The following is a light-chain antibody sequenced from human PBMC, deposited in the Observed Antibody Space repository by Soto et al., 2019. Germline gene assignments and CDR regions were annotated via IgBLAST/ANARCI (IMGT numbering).Light chain of an antibody. Sequence: EIVLTQSPGTLSLSPGERATLSCRASQSINTRYSAWYQQKPGQPPRLLIYATSSRAPGIPDRFSGSGSGTEFTITISRLEPEDFAVYYCQQYDDSARYKFGQGTNLDIK. CDR2: ATS. CDR3: QQYDDSARYK. V-gene: IGKV3-20*01. J-gene: IGKJ2*01. CDR1: QSINTRY.